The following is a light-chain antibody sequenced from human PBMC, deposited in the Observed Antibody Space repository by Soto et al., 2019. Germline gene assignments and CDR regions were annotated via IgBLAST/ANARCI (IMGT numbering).Light chain of an antibody. J-gene: IGKJ1*01. CDR1: QSVSSSY. V-gene: IGKV3-20*01. CDR3: QQNGSPPKT. CDR2: GAS. Sequence: DIVLTQSPGTLSLSPGERATLSCRASQSVSSSYLAWYQQKPGQAPRLLIYGASSRAAGISGRFSGSGSATDFPITISRLEHEDFAVYCCQQNGSPPKTFGQGTKVEIK.